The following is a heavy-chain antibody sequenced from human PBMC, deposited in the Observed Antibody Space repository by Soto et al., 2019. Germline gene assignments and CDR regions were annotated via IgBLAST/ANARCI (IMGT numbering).Heavy chain of an antibody. Sequence: SETLSLTCTVCGTPISGYYWSWIRQPPGKGLEWIANIHYSGTTNYNPSLASRVTLSVDTSKNQFSLKMTSVTAEDRAVYYCLNTWSSWGQGTLVTVSS. CDR1: GTPISGYY. CDR3: LNTWSS. V-gene: IGHV4-59*01. CDR2: IHYSGTT. D-gene: IGHD2-8*02. J-gene: IGHJ4*02.